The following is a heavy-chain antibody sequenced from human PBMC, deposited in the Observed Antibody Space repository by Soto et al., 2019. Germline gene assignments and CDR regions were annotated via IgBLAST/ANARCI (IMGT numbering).Heavy chain of an antibody. Sequence: PSETLSLTGTVSGGSISSSDHYWAWIRQPPGKGLKWLATIYYSGSIYYSPSLKSRATISVDTSKNQISLNLTSVTAADTALYYCARHRINRGSWYWVDPWGQGTLVTVSS. D-gene: IGHD6-13*01. CDR1: GGSISSSDHY. CDR3: ARHRINRGSWYWVDP. J-gene: IGHJ5*02. CDR2: IYYSGSI. V-gene: IGHV4-39*01.